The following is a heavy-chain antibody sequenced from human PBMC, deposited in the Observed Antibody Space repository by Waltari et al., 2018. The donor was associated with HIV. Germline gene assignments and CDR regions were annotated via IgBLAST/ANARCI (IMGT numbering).Heavy chain of an antibody. D-gene: IGHD5-12*01. CDR1: GGSISSSSYY. CDR2: IYYSGST. Sequence: QLQLQESGPGLVKPSETLSLTCTVSGGSISSSSYYWGWIRQPPGKGLEWIGSIYYSGSTYYNPSLKSRVTISVDTSKNQFSLKLSSVTAADTAVYYCARRDIATFAFDIWGQGTMVTVSS. CDR3: ARRDIATFAFDI. J-gene: IGHJ3*02. V-gene: IGHV4-39*01.